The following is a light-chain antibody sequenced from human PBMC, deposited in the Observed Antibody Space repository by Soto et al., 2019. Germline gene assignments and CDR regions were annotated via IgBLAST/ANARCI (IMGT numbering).Light chain of an antibody. J-gene: IGKJ3*01. V-gene: IGKV1-39*01. CDR3: QQLNSYPLT. CDR2: AAS. Sequence: DIKMNQSPSSLSASVGDRVTITCRASQSISSYLNWYQQKPGKAPKLLIYAASSLQSGVPSRFSGSGSGTDFTLTISSLQPEDFATYYCQQLNSYPLTFGPGTKVDI. CDR1: QSISSY.